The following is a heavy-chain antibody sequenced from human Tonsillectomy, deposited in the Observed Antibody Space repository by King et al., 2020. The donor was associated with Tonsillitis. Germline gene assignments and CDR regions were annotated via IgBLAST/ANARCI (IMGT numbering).Heavy chain of an antibody. D-gene: IGHD3-9*01. V-gene: IGHV3-23*03. J-gene: IGHJ4*02. CDR3: AKGGDDILTGYYPDY. CDR1: GFTFSSYA. CDR2: IYSGGSST. Sequence: VQLVESGGGLVQPGGSLRLSCAASGFTFSSYAMSWVRQAPGKGLEWVSVIYSGGSSTYYADSGKGRFTISRDNSKNTLYLQMNSLRAEYTAVYYCAKGGDDILTGYYPDYWGQGTLVTVSS.